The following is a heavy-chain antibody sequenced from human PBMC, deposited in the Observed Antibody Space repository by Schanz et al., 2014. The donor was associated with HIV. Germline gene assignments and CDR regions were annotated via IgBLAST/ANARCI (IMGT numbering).Heavy chain of an antibody. D-gene: IGHD3-22*01. J-gene: IGHJ5*02. V-gene: IGHV1-46*01. CDR3: ARKWFKWLDP. CDR2: INPKDGSA. Sequence: QVQLVQSGGEVKKPGTSVKVSCKASGFTFSNSAVQWVRQAPGQGLEWMGIINPKDGSATYAQKFQGRLTMTRDTSTNTVYMELSRLRSEDTAVYFCARKWFKWLDPWGQGALVTVSS. CDR1: GFTFSNSA.